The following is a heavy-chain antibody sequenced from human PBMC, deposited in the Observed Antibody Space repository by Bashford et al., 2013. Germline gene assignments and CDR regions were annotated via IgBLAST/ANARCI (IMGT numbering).Heavy chain of an antibody. D-gene: IGHD3-3*01. CDR2: ITGGGDST. CDR3: ARDAVFWSGYNVFDS. J-gene: IGHJ4*02. V-gene: IGHV3-23*01. Sequence: WVRSQASTGRGTGSGSSVITGGGDSTYYTESVKGRFTISRDNSKNTLYLQMDSLRAEDTAVYYCARDAVFWSGYNVFDSWGQGTLVTVSS.